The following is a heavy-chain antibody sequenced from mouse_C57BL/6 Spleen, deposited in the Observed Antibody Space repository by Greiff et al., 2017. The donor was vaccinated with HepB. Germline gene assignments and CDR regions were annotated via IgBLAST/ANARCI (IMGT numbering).Heavy chain of an antibody. CDR2: ISSGSSTI. CDR3: ARGGDLRRRAWFAY. CDR1: GFTFSDYG. V-gene: IGHV5-17*01. D-gene: IGHD2-12*01. J-gene: IGHJ3*01. Sequence: EVKLMESGGGLVKPGGSLKLSCAASGFTFSDYGMHWVRQAPEKGLEWVAYISSGSSTIYYADTVKGRFTISRDNAKNTLFLQMTSLRAEDTAMYYCARGGDLRRRAWFAYWGQRTLVTVSA.